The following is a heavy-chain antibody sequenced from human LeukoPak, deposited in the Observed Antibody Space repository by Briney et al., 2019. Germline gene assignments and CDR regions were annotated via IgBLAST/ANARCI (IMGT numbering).Heavy chain of an antibody. CDR2: INPNSGGT. V-gene: IGHV1-2*06. D-gene: IGHD3-3*01. J-gene: IGHJ5*02. CDR1: GYTFTGYY. CDR3: ARGARIFSNWFDP. Sequence: ASVKVSCKASGYTFTGYYMHWVRQAPGQGLERMGRINPNSGGTNYAQKFQGRVTMTRDTSISTASVEPSRLRSDDTAVYYCARGARIFSNWFDPWGQGTLVTVSS.